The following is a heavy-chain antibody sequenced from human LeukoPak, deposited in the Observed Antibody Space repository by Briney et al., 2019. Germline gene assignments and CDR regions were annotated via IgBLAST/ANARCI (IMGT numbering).Heavy chain of an antibody. Sequence: GGSPRLSCAASGFTFSDYYMSWIRQAPGKGLEWISYISVSGSYTNYADSVKGRFTISRDNAKNSLYLQMISLRAEDTAVYYCARCGTPNNYYGYGVDVWCQGTTVIVSS. CDR3: ARCGTPNNYYGYGVDV. J-gene: IGHJ6*02. V-gene: IGHV3-11*03. D-gene: IGHD1-26*01. CDR2: ISVSGSYT. CDR1: GFTFSDYY.